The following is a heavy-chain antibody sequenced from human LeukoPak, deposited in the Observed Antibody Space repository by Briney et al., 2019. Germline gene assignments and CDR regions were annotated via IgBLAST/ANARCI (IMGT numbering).Heavy chain of an antibody. J-gene: IGHJ4*02. CDR3: AGSGSYYFDY. V-gene: IGHV4-39*07. CDR1: GGSISSSSYY. D-gene: IGHD1-26*01. Sequence: PSETLSLTCTVSGGSISSSSYYWGWIRQPPGKGLEWIGSIYYSGSTYYNPSLKSRVTISVDTSKNQFSLKLSSVTAADTAVYYCAGSGSYYFDYWGQGTLATVSS. CDR2: IYYSGST.